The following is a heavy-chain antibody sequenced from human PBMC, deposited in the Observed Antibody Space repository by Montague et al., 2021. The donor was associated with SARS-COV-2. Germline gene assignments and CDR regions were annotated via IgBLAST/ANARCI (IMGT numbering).Heavy chain of an antibody. D-gene: IGHD6-19*01. CDR2: IYYSGST. V-gene: IGHV4-39*01. Sequence: SETLSLTCTVSGGSISSSSYYWGWIRQPPGKGLEWIGTIYYSGSTDYNPSLKSRVTISVDTSRNQFSLKVSSVTAADTAVYYCATTGGPTTVAGPFDYWGQGTPVTVSS. CDR3: ATTGGPTTVAGPFDY. CDR1: GGSISSSSYY. J-gene: IGHJ4*02.